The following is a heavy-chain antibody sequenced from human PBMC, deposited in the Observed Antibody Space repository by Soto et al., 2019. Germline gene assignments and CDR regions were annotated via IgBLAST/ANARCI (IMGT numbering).Heavy chain of an antibody. CDR2: ISYMGLSA. D-gene: IGHD2-2*02. V-gene: IGHV3-23*01. J-gene: IGHJ4*01. CDR1: GFTFSRNA. Sequence: PGRSLRLSCAASGFTFSRNAMSWVRQAPGKXLGWVSGISYMGLSAYYAVSVTGRFTISRDNSDNTLYLQMPGLRAEDTAIYYCTKCAGDKATRCNRGMDYWGHGSLVAVSS. CDR3: TKCAGDKATRCNRGMDY.